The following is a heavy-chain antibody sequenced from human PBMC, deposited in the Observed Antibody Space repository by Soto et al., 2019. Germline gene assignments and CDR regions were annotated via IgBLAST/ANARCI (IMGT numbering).Heavy chain of an antibody. V-gene: IGHV5-51*01. CDR1: GFSFTANW. CDR3: ARVVTMVRGVTPQGFDN. CDR2: IYPGDSDT. Sequence: GESLKISCKGSGFSFTANWIGWVRRLPGKGLEWMGMIYPGDSDTRYSPSLQGQVTISADKSISTTYLQWSSLKASDSAMYYCARVVTMVRGVTPQGFDNWGQGTLVTVSS. J-gene: IGHJ5*02. D-gene: IGHD3-10*01.